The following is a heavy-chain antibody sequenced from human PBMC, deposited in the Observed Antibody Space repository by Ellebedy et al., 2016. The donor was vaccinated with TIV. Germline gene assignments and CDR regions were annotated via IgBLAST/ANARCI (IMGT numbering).Heavy chain of an antibody. V-gene: IGHV1-8*01. Sequence: AASVKVSCKASGYTFTNYDINWARQAPGQGLEWMGWMNPNSGNTGYAQKLQGRVTMTRNTSISTAYMELSSLRSEDTALYYCAINNMTSRYFDYWGQGTLVTVSS. CDR1: GYTFTNYD. D-gene: IGHD2/OR15-2a*01. CDR2: MNPNSGNT. J-gene: IGHJ4*02. CDR3: AINNMTSRYFDY.